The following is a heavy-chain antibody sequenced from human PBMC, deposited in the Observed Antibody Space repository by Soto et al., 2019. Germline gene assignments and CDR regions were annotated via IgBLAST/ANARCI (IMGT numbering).Heavy chain of an antibody. CDR3: ARGTMTTDYYYYMNV. V-gene: IGHV3-11*01. Sequence: QVQLVESGGGLVKPGGSLRLSCAASGFNFSDYYLSWIRQAQVKGLEWVSYISGSGSTTNYADSVKGRFTISRENAKNSLCLQMNSLRAEDTAVYYCARGTMTTDYYYYMNVWGKGTTVTVSS. CDR1: GFNFSDYY. J-gene: IGHJ6*03. CDR2: ISGSGSTT. D-gene: IGHD4-17*01.